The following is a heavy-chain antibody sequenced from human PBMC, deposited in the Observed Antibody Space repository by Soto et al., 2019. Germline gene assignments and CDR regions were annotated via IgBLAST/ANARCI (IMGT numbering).Heavy chain of an antibody. CDR3: ASEDYYGSKGY. D-gene: IGHD3-10*01. V-gene: IGHV4-59*01. Sequence: SETLSLTCTVSGGSISSYYWSWIRQPPGKGLEWIGYIYYSGSTNYNPSLKSRVTISVDTSKNQFSLKLSSVTAADTAVYYCASEDYYGSKGYWGQGTLVTVSS. J-gene: IGHJ4*02. CDR2: IYYSGST. CDR1: GGSISSYY.